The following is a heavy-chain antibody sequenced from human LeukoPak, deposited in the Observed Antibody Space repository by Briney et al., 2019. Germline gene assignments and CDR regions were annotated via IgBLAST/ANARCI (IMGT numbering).Heavy chain of an antibody. CDR3: GRHSEEDGSNPKPLDY. D-gene: IGHD5-24*01. CDR1: GGSISRSNYY. J-gene: IGHJ4*02. V-gene: IGHV4-39*01. CDR2: IYYSGRT. Sequence: SETLSLTCTVSGGSISRSNYYWAWIRQPPGVGLEWIGSIYYSGRTYYHPSLKSRVTISVDTSKNQFSLKLRSVTAADTAVYYCGRHSEEDGSNPKPLDYWGRGTLVTVSS.